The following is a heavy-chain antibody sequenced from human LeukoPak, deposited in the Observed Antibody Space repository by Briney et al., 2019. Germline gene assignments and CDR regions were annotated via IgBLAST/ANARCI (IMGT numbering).Heavy chain of an antibody. CDR3: AELGITMIGGV. V-gene: IGHV3-48*03. J-gene: IGHJ6*04. CDR1: GFTFSIYE. Sequence: GGSLRLSCAASGFTFSIYEMNWVRQAPGKGLEWVSSSSGSTIYYADSVKGRFTISRDNAKNSLYLQMNSLRAEDTAVYYCAELGITMIGGVWGKGTTVTISS. D-gene: IGHD3-10*02. CDR2: SSSGSTI.